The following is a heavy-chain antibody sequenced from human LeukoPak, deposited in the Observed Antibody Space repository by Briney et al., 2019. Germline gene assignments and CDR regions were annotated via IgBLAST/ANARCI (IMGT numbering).Heavy chain of an antibody. D-gene: IGHD6-19*01. CDR1: GFTFSSYA. J-gene: IGHJ4*02. CDR3: AKERSLEIAVAGTIFDY. V-gene: IGHV3-21*01. Sequence: PGGSLRLSCAASGFTFSSYAMSWVRQAPGKGLEWVSSISSSSSYIYYADSVKGRFTISRDNAKNSLYLQMNSLRAEDTAVYYCAKERSLEIAVAGTIFDYWGQETLVTVSS. CDR2: ISSSSSYI.